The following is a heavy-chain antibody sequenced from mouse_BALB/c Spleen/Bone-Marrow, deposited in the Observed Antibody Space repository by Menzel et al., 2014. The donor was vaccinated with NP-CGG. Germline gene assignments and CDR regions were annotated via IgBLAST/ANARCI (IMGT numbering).Heavy chain of an antibody. CDR2: INPYNGDT. D-gene: IGHD2-10*02. CDR3: ARYGNYPYFDY. Sequence: VQLKQSGPELVKPGASVKISCKASGYSFTGYFMNWVMQSHGKSLEWIGRINPYNGDTFYNRKFKGKATLTVDKSSSTAHMELRSLASEDSAVYYCARYGNYPYFDYWGQGTTLTVSS. CDR1: GYSFTGYF. V-gene: IGHV1-20*02. J-gene: IGHJ2*01.